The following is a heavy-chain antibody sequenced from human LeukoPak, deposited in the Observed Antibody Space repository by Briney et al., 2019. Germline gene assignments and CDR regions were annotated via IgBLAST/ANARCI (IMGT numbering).Heavy chain of an antibody. V-gene: IGHV1-2*02. CDR1: GYTFTGYY. Sequence: PSVKVSCKASGYTFTGYYMHWARHAPGQGLQWMGWINLNSGGTNDAQIFQGRVTMTRDTSITTAYMELRRLRSDDTAVYYCAAALDFVYGMISDYWGQGTLVTVSS. D-gene: IGHD5/OR15-5a*01. CDR3: AAALDFVYGMISDY. J-gene: IGHJ4*02. CDR2: INLNSGGT.